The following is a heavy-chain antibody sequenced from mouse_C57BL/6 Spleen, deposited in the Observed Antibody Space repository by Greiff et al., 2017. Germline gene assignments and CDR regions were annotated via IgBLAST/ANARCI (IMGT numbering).Heavy chain of an antibody. J-gene: IGHJ2*01. CDR1: GYSFTDYY. V-gene: IGHV1-39*01. CDR3: AQGSYFDY. Sequence: EVQLQQSGPELVKPGASVKISCKASGYSFTDYYMNWVKQSNGQSLEWIGVINPNYGTTSYNQKFKGKATLTVDQSSSTAYLQLNRLTSDDSAVSYCAQGSYFDYWGQGTTLTVSS. CDR2: INPNYGTT.